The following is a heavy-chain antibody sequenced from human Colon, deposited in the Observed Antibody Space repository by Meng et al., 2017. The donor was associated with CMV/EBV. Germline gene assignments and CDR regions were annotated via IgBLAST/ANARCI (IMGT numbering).Heavy chain of an antibody. CDR1: GFTLTNYD. Sequence: GGPLRPSCATSGFTLTNYDMHGVRQAPGKGLEWVACIRYDGRDKYYADSVRGRFTISRDKSKKTVDLQMNSLTVGDTAVYYCVKDLIAPEVWGQGTLVTVSS. CDR2: IRYDGRDK. V-gene: IGHV3-30*02. D-gene: IGHD2/OR15-2a*01. J-gene: IGHJ4*02. CDR3: VKDLIAPEV.